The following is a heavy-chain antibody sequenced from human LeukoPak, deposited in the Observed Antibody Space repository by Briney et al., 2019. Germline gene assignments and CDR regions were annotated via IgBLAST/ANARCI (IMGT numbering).Heavy chain of an antibody. V-gene: IGHV1-2*02. D-gene: IGHD3-22*01. Sequence: ASVKVSCKASKYTFTGYYLHWVRQAPGQGLDWMAWINPNSGGTNYAQKFQGRVTMTRDTPISTAYMELSRLRSDDTAVYYCARGANYYDSSGAYYFDYWGQGTPVTVSS. CDR1: KYTFTGYY. CDR2: INPNSGGT. J-gene: IGHJ4*02. CDR3: ARGANYYDSSGAYYFDY.